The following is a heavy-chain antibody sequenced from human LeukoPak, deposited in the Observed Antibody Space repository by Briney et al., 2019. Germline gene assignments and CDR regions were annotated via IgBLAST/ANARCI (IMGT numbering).Heavy chain of an antibody. CDR1: GGTFSSYA. V-gene: IGHV1-69*04. CDR2: IIPILGIA. CDR3: ARGAAAGYYYYGMDV. Sequence: VASVKVSCKASGGTFSSYAISWVRQAPGQGLEWMGRIIPILGIANYAQEFQGRVTITADKSTSTAYMELSSLRSEDTAVYYCARGAAAGYYYYGMDVWGQGTTVTVSS. J-gene: IGHJ6*02. D-gene: IGHD6-13*01.